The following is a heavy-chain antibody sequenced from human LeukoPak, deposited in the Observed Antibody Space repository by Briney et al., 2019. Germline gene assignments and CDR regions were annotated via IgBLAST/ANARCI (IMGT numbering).Heavy chain of an antibody. Sequence: SETLSLTCTVSGGSISPNNDYWAWIRQSPGKGLEWIGTIYHSVSAFYNPSLKSRVTVSVDTSKNQFSLKVNSVFAADTAVYFCTRHRGGYYGRFDSWGPGILVTVSS. CDR2: IYHSVSA. J-gene: IGHJ4*02. V-gene: IGHV4-39*01. D-gene: IGHD3-22*01. CDR3: TRHRGGYYGRFDS. CDR1: GGSISPNNDY.